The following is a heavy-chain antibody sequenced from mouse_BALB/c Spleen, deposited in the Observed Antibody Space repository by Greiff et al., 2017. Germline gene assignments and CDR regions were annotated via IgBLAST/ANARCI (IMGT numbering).Heavy chain of an antibody. Sequence: QVQLQQSGAELVRPGASVKISCKGSGYTFTDYAMHWVKQSHAKSLEWIGVISTCYGDASYNQKFKGKATMTVDKSSSTAYMELARLTSEDSAIYYCAKGWSGFAYWGQGTLVTVSA. CDR2: ISTCYGDA. CDR1: GYTFTDYA. D-gene: IGHD1-1*02. V-gene: IGHV1S137*01. J-gene: IGHJ3*01. CDR3: AKGWSGFAY.